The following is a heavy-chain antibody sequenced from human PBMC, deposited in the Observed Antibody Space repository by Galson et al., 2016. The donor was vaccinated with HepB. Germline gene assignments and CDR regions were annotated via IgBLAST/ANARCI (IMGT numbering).Heavy chain of an antibody. CDR3: ARGYDILTGVLKDPFDY. Sequence: SLRLSCAASGFTFSSYGMHWVRQAPGKGLEWVAVIWYDGSNKYYADSVKGRFTISRDNSKNTLYLQMNSLRVEDTAVYYCARGYDILTGVLKDPFDYWGQGTLVTVSS. CDR1: GFTFSSYG. J-gene: IGHJ4*02. CDR2: IWYDGSNK. V-gene: IGHV3-33*01. D-gene: IGHD3-9*01.